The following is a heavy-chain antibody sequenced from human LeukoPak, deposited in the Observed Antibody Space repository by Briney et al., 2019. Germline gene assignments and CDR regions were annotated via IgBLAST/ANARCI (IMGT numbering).Heavy chain of an antibody. Sequence: GASVKVSCKASGYTFTGYYMHWVRQAPGQGLEWMGRINPNSGGTNYAQKFQGRVTMTRDTSISTAYMELSRLRSDDTAVYYCARVSHTKKREGYCSGGSCGYYYYMDVWGKETTVTVSS. J-gene: IGHJ6*03. D-gene: IGHD2-15*01. CDR1: GYTFTGYY. V-gene: IGHV1-2*06. CDR2: INPNSGGT. CDR3: ARVSHTKKREGYCSGGSCGYYYYMDV.